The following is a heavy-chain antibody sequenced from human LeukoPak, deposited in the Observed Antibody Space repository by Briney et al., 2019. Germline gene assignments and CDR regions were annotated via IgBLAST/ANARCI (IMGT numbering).Heavy chain of an antibody. D-gene: IGHD3-22*01. J-gene: IGHJ3*02. CDR1: GFTISNSW. CDR3: AKQRIYFDSSGYPHDSLDT. CDR2: IKRDGSEK. V-gene: IGHV3-7*01. Sequence: GGSLRLSCAASGFTISNSWMNWVRQAPGKGLEWLASIKRDGSEKHYVDSVQGRFTISRDNAKNSVYLEMINLRAEDTAVYYCAKQRIYFDSSGYPHDSLDTWGQGTMVTVSS.